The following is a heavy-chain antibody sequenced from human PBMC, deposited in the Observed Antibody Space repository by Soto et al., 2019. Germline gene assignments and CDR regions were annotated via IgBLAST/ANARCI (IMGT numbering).Heavy chain of an antibody. D-gene: IGHD5-12*01. CDR1: GGSFSGYY. J-gene: IGHJ6*03. CDR2: INHSGST. V-gene: IGHV4-34*01. CDR3: ARGGLPLRRYYMDV. Sequence: SQTLSLTCAVYGGSFSGYYWSWIRQPPGKGLEWIGEINHSGSTNYNPSLKSRVTISVDTSKNQFSLKLSSVTAADTAVYYCARGGLPLRRYYMDVWGKGTTVTVSS.